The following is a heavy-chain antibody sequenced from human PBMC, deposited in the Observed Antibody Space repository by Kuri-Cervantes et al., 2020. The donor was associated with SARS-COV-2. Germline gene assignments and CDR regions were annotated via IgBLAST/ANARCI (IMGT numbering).Heavy chain of an antibody. Sequence: GSLRLSCTVSGGFISSSSYYWGWIRQPPGKGLEWIGSIYYSGSTYYNPSLKSRVTISVDTSKNQFSLKLSSVTAADTAVYYCARHAPEYSSSPTDFQHWGQGTLVTVSS. CDR3: ARHAPEYSSSPTDFQH. D-gene: IGHD6-6*01. CDR2: IYYSGST. V-gene: IGHV4-39*01. CDR1: GGFISSSSYY. J-gene: IGHJ1*01.